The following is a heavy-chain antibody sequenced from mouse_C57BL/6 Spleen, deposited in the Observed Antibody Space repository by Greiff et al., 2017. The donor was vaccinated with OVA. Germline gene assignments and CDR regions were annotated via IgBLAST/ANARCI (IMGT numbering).Heavy chain of an antibody. D-gene: IGHD1-1*01. J-gene: IGHJ4*01. CDR1: GFSLTSYG. V-gene: IGHV2-2*01. CDR2: IWSGGST. Sequence: VKLLESGPGLVQPSQSLSITCTVSGFSLTSYGVHWVRQSPGKGLEWLGVIWSGGSTDYNAAFISRLSISKDNSKSQVFFKMNSLQADDTAIYYCARSVTTVDYYAMDYWGQGTSVTVSS. CDR3: ARSVTTVDYYAMDY.